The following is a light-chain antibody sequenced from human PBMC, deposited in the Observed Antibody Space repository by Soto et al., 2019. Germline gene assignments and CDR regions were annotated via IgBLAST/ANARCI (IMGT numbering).Light chain of an antibody. CDR3: SSYTSSSTLV. J-gene: IGLJ1*01. CDR2: EVS. CDR1: SSDVGGYNY. V-gene: IGLV2-14*01. Sequence: QLVLTQPASVSGSPGQSITISCTGTSSDVGGYNYVSWYQQHPGKAPKLMICEVSNRPSGVSNRFSGSKSGNTASLTISGLQAEDEADYYCSSYTSSSTLVFGTGTKLTAL.